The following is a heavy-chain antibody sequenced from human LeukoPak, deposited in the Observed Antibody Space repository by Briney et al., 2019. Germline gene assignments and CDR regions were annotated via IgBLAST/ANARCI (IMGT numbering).Heavy chain of an antibody. D-gene: IGHD4-17*01. J-gene: IGHJ4*02. V-gene: IGHV1-46*01. CDR2: INPSGGST. CDR1: GYTFTSYY. CDR3: ARGGTVTTLDY. Sequence: ASVEVSCKASGYTFTSYYMHWVRRAPGQGLEWMGIINPSGGSTSYAQKFQGRVTMTRDMSTSTVYMELSSLRSEDTAVYYCARGGTVTTLDYWGQGTLVTVSS.